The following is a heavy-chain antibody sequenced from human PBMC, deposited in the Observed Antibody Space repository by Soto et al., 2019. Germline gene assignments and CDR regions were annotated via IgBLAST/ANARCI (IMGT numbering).Heavy chain of an antibody. CDR2: IYYTGST. V-gene: IGHV4-39*01. D-gene: IGHD3-16*01. CDR3: ARGLRWTRTFDF. CDR1: AGYLSTTGYY. J-gene: IGHJ4*02. Sequence: PSETLSLTCSVSAGYLSTTGYYWGWVRLSPGTGLEWIGSIYYTGSTYYNPSLKGRVAISVDTSKRQFSLKLTSVTATDTAVYYCARGLRWTRTFDFWGQGTLVTVSS.